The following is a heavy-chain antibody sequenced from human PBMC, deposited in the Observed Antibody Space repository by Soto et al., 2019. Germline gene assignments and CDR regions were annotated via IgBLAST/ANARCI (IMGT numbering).Heavy chain of an antibody. CDR2: ISYDGSNK. J-gene: IGHJ5*02. V-gene: IGHV3-30*18. D-gene: IGHD3-3*01. CDR1: GFTFSSYG. CDR3: AKSGHGSRFLDWLFPTHWFDP. Sequence: QVQLVESGGGVVQPGRSLRLSCAASGFTFSSYGMHLVRQARGKELEWVAVISYDGSNKYYAGSVKGRFTISRDNSKNTLYLQMNSLRAEDTAVYDCAKSGHGSRFLDWLFPTHWFDPWGQGTLVPVSS.